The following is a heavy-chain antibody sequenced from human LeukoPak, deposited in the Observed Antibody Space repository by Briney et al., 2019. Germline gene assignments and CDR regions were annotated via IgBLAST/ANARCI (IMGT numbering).Heavy chain of an antibody. CDR3: ARDSDRRTIFGVVSS. V-gene: IGHV4-38-2*02. CDR2: IYHSGST. Sequence: PSETLSLTCTVSGYSISSGYYWGWIRQPPGKGLEWIGSIYHSGSTYYNPSLKSRVTISVDTSKNQFSLKLSSVTAADTAVYYCARDSDRRTIFGVVSSWGQGTLVTVSS. J-gene: IGHJ4*02. D-gene: IGHD3-3*01. CDR1: GYSISSGYY.